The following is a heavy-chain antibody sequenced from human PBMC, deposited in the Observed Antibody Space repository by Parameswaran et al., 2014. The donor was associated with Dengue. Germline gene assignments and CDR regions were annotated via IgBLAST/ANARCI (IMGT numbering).Heavy chain of an antibody. Sequence: VRQMPGKGAGSGVSAISGSGGSTYYADSVKGRFTISRDNSKNTLYLQMNSLRAEDTAVYYCTKDPGREFDYWGQGTLVTVSS. CDR3: TKDPGREFDY. D-gene: IGHD1-26*01. J-gene: IGHJ4*02. CDR2: ISGSGGST. V-gene: IGHV3-23*01.